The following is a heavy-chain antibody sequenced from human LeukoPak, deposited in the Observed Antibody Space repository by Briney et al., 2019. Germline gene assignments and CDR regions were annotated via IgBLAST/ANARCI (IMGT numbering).Heavy chain of an antibody. CDR1: GFTFSSYS. Sequence: GGSLRLSCAASGFTFSSYSMNWVRQAPGKGLEWVSSISSSSSYIYYADSVKGRFTISRDNAKNSLYLQMNSLRAEDTAVYYCARDSWEYYYGSGSYFWFDPWGQGTLVTVSS. V-gene: IGHV3-21*01. CDR3: ARDSWEYYYGSGSYFWFDP. D-gene: IGHD3-10*01. J-gene: IGHJ5*02. CDR2: ISSSSSYI.